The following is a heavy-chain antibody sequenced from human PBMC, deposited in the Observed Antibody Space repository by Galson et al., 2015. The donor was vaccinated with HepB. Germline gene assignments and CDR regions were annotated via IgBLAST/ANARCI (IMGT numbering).Heavy chain of an antibody. CDR1: GYTFSSYS. V-gene: IGHV1-18*01. D-gene: IGHD2-15*01. J-gene: IGHJ5*02. CDR3: ARGALVVAVGATQNNWFDP. CDR2: ISPHNRYT. Sequence: SVKVSCKASGYTFSSYSITWVRQAPGQGLEWVGLISPHNRYTNYAQNFQGRVTMTTDTSKTTAYMELRSLRSDDTAVYYCARGALVVAVGATQNNWFDPWGRGTLVTVSS.